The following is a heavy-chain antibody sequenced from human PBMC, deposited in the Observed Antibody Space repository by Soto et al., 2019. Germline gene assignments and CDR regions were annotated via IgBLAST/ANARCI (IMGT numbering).Heavy chain of an antibody. CDR1: GFTFSTYA. Sequence: QVQLVESGGGAVQPGRSLRLSCAASGFTFSTYAMHWVRQAPGKGLEWVAVISYDGSKKLFADSVKGRFTISRENSKKTLYLQMISLRAADTAVYFCAKEGLTTGGMDVWGQGTTVPVSS. CDR2: ISYDGSKK. J-gene: IGHJ6*02. CDR3: AKEGLTTGGMDV. V-gene: IGHV3-30*04. D-gene: IGHD3-22*01.